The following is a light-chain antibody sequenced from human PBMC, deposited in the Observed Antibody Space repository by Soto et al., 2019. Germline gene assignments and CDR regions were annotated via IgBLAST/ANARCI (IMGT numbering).Light chain of an antibody. Sequence: QSALTQPASVSGSPGQSITISCTGTSSDVGGYNYVSWYQQHPGKAPKLMIYEVSNRPSGVSNRFSGSKSGNKASLTISGLQAEDEADYYCSSYTSSSTLGFGTGTKLTVL. V-gene: IGLV2-14*01. CDR1: SSDVGGYNY. J-gene: IGLJ1*01. CDR2: EVS. CDR3: SSYTSSSTLG.